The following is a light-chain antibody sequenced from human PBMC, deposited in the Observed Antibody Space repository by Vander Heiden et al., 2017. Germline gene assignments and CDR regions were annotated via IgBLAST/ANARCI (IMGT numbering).Light chain of an antibody. CDR3: QQYYATPHT. Sequence: DIVMTQSPDSLAVSLGAKATINCKSSQSVLYASNNKNYLAWYQQKPGQPPQLLIYGASTRESGVPDRVSGSGSATDFTLTISSLQAEDVAVYYCQQYYATPHTFGQGTKLEIK. CDR1: QSVLYASNNKNY. J-gene: IGKJ2*01. CDR2: GAS. V-gene: IGKV4-1*01.